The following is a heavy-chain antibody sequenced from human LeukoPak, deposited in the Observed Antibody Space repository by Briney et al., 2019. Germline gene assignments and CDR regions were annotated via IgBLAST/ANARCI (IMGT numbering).Heavy chain of an antibody. CDR2: VYWDDEK. D-gene: IGHD1-26*01. CDR3: ARLIVGAARVFDS. Sequence: ESDPTLVKSTQTLTLTCSVSGFSLSVGGMGVGWIRQPPGKAPEWLAVVYWDDEKRYSPSLQTRLTITADISKNQVVLTMTNMDPVDTATYYCARLIVGAARVFDSWGQGTLVTVSS. J-gene: IGHJ4*02. V-gene: IGHV2-5*02. CDR1: GFSLSVGGMG.